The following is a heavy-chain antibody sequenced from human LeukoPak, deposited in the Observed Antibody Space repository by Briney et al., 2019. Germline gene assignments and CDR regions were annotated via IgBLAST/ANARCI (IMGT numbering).Heavy chain of an antibody. CDR2: INPNSGGT. CDR1: GYTFTGCY. J-gene: IGHJ6*02. Sequence: ASVKVSCKASGYTFTGCYMHWLRQAPGQGLEWMGWINPNSGGTNYAQKFQGRVTMTRDTSISTAYMELSRLRSDDTAVYYCARGADTLVRGRWQHYYGMDVWGQGTTVTVSS. V-gene: IGHV1-2*02. CDR3: ARGADTLVRGRWQHYYGMDV. D-gene: IGHD3-10*01.